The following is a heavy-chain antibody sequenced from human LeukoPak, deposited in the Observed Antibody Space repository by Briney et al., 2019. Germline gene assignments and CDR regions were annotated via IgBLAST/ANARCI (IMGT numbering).Heavy chain of an antibody. CDR1: GFTFSSYE. J-gene: IGHJ5*02. CDR2: ISSSGSTI. Sequence: GGYLRLSCAASGFTFSSYEMNWLRQAPGKGLEWVSYISSSGSTIYYAVSVKGRFTISRDKAKNTLYLQMNSLRAEDTAVYCCARVWLRSIGVHPWGQGTLVTVSS. D-gene: IGHD3-10*01. CDR3: ARVWLRSIGVHP. V-gene: IGHV3-48*03.